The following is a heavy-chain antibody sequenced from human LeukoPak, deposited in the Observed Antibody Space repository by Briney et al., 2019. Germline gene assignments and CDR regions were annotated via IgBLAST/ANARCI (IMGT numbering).Heavy chain of an antibody. CDR1: GGTFGSYA. CDR3: ARDSSSSLYYYYGMDV. V-gene: IGHV1-69*04. CDR2: IIPILGIA. Sequence: GASVKVSCKASGGTFGSYAISWVRQAPGQGLEWMGRIIPILGIANYAQKFQGRVTITADKSTSTAYMELSSLRSEDTAVYYCARDSSSSLYYYYGMDVWGQGTTVTVSS. J-gene: IGHJ6*02. D-gene: IGHD6-6*01.